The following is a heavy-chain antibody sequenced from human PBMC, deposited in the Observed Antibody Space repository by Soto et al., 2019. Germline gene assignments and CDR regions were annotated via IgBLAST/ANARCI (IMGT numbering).Heavy chain of an antibody. CDR3: ARVGGTTVVTRGPFDY. CDR1: GGTFSSYA. CDR2: IIPIFGTA. D-gene: IGHD4-17*01. J-gene: IGHJ4*02. V-gene: IGHV1-69*01. Sequence: QVQLVQSGAEVKKPGSSVKVSCKASGGTFSSYAISWVRQAPGQGLEWMGGIIPIFGTANYAQKFQGRVTITADESTSTAYMELGSLRSEDTAVYYCARVGGTTVVTRGPFDYWGQGTLVTVSS.